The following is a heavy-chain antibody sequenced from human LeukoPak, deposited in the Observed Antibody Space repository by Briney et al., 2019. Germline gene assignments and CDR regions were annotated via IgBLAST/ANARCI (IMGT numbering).Heavy chain of an antibody. J-gene: IGHJ4*02. CDR1: GASIGSSEYY. D-gene: IGHD3-10*01. CDR2: VHHNGNT. Sequence: SETLSLTCTVSGASIGSSEYYWSWVRQSPGKGLEWIGYVHHNGNTYYNPSLKSRVDISGDTSKNQLSLKLGSVTAADTAVYVRDRYYNGAKCSIGYFDSWGQGTLVTVSS. CDR3: DRYYNGAKCSIGYFDS. V-gene: IGHV4-30-4*01.